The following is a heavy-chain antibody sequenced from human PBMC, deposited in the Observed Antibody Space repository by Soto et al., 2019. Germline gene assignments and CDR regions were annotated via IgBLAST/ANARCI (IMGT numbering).Heavy chain of an antibody. V-gene: IGHV4-34*01. CDR2: INHSGST. Sequence: SETRSLTYAVYGGSFSGYYWSWIRQPPGKGLEWIGEINHSGSTNYNPSLKSRVTISVDTSKNQFSLKLSSVTAADTAVYYCARGANLDIATRPFDYWGQGTLVTLSS. J-gene: IGHJ4*02. CDR1: GGSFSGYY. CDR3: ARGANLDIATRPFDY. D-gene: IGHD1-1*01.